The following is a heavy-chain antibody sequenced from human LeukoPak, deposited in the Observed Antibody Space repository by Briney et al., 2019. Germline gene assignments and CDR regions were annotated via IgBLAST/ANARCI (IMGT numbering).Heavy chain of an antibody. D-gene: IGHD3-22*01. V-gene: IGHV3-7*01. CDR3: AREGYYYDSSGYYYFGY. J-gene: IGHJ4*02. Sequence: PGGSLRLSCAASGFTFSSYWMSWVRQAPGKGLEWVANIKQDGSEKYYVDSVEGRFTISRDNAKNSLYLQMNSLRAEDTAVYYCAREGYYYDSSGYYYFGYWGQGTLVTVSS. CDR1: GFTFSSYW. CDR2: IKQDGSEK.